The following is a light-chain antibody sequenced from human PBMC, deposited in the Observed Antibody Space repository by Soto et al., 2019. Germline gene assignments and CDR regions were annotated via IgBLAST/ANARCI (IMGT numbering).Light chain of an antibody. V-gene: IGLV2-14*01. CDR1: SSDVGGYNY. CDR3: ASYTSSSTSVI. J-gene: IGLJ2*01. CDR2: EVS. Sequence: QSALTQPRSVSGSPGQSVTISCTGTSSDVGGYNYVSWYQQHPGKAPKLIIFEVSNRPSGISSRFSGSKSGNTASLTISGLQAEDEADYYCASYTSSSTSVIFGRGTKVTVL.